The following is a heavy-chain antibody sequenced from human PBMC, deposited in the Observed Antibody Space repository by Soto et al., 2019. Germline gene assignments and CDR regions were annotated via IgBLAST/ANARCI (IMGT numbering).Heavy chain of an antibody. CDR1: GYTFTSYA. CDR2: INAGNGNT. Sequence: QVQLVQSGAEVKKPGASVKVSCKASGYTFTSYAMHWVRQAPGQRLEWMGWINAGNGNTKYSQNFQGRVTITRDTSASTAHRALSTLRSEDTAVYYCARSKRLPGNYWGQEALVTVSP. CDR3: ARSKRLPGNY. V-gene: IGHV1-3*01. J-gene: IGHJ4*02.